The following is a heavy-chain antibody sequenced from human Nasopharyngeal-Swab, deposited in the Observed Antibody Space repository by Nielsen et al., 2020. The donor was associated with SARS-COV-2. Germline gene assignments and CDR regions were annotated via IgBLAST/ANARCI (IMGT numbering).Heavy chain of an antibody. CDR3: ATSPGSYLAY. J-gene: IGHJ4*02. CDR2: ISSSSSTI. D-gene: IGHD1-26*01. Sequence: WIRQPPGKGLEWVSYISSSSSTIYYADSVKGRFTISRDNAKNSLYLQMNSLRDEDTAVYYCATSPGSYLAYWSQGTLVTVSS. V-gene: IGHV3-48*02.